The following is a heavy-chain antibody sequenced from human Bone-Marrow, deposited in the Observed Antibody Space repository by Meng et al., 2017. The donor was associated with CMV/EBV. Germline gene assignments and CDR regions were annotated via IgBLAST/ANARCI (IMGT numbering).Heavy chain of an antibody. D-gene: IGHD2-2*01. V-gene: IGHV1-2*02. J-gene: IGHJ6*02. CDR1: GYTFTGHY. CDR2: INPNDGGA. Sequence: ASVKVSCKASGYTFTGHYIHWVRQAPGQGLEWMGWINPNDGGANYAQKFQGRVTMAWDRSISTAYMELSRLRSDDTAVYYCARVVEYCSSTSCYYYGMDVWGQGTTVTVSS. CDR3: ARVVEYCSSTSCYYYGMDV.